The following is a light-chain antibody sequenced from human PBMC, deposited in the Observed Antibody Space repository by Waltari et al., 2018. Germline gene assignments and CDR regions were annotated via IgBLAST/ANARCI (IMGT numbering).Light chain of an antibody. Sequence: QSALTQPRSVSGSPGQSVTISCTGTSNAVGASNYVSWHQQHPGKAPNLMIYDVSKRPSGVPDRFSAAKSGNTASLTISGLQAEDEADYYCCSYTGTYTHWVFGGGTKLTVL. J-gene: IGLJ3*02. V-gene: IGLV2-11*01. CDR1: SNAVGASNY. CDR2: DVS. CDR3: CSYTGTYTHWV.